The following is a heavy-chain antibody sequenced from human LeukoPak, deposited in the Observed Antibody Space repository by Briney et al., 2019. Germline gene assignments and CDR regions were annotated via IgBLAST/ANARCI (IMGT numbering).Heavy chain of an antibody. CDR3: ARGTPWYYYMDV. CDR1: GFTFSNFD. J-gene: IGHJ6*03. CDR2: IGTAGKT. V-gene: IGHV3-13*01. Sequence: GGSLSLSRAASGFTFSNFDMHWVRQTTGKGLEGVSSIGTAGKTNYRGSVKGRFTISRENAKHSLYLQMNSLATGDTAVYYCARGTPWYYYMDVWGKGTTVTVSS.